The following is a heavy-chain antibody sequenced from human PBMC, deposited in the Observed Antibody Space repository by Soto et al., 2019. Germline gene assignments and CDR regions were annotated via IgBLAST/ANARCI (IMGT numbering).Heavy chain of an antibody. Sequence: QVQLVESGGGVVQPGRSLRLSCAASGFTFSSYGMHWVRQAPGKGLEWVAVISYDGSNKYYADSVKGRFTISRDNSKNTLYLQMNSLRAEDTAVYYCAKDKRITMVRGVTIDSWGQGTLVTVSS. V-gene: IGHV3-30*18. J-gene: IGHJ4*02. D-gene: IGHD3-10*01. CDR2: ISYDGSNK. CDR1: GFTFSSYG. CDR3: AKDKRITMVRGVTIDS.